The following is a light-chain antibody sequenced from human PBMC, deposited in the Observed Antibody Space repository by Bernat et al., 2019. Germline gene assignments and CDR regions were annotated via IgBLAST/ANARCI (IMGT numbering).Light chain of an antibody. CDR2: GAS. CDR3: QQYDTSPLT. V-gene: IGKV3-20*01. Sequence: EIVLTQSPGTLSLSPGQRATLSCRATQTIGSSYLAWYQQRPGQAPRLLIYGASIRATGVPDRFSGRWSGTYFTLTISGLEPDDFAVYYCQQYDTSPLTFGGGTRVEIK. J-gene: IGKJ4*01. CDR1: QTIGSSY.